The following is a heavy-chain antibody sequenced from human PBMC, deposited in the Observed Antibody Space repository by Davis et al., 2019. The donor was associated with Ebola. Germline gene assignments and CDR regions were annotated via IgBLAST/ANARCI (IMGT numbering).Heavy chain of an antibody. CDR3: ARERYSTGWYRGMDV. Sequence: MPSETLSLTCNVSGGSISSDFWTWIRQPPGKGLEWIGYVYYSGSTNYNPSLKSRVTISVDTSKNQFSLKMTPVTAADTAVYYCARERYSTGWYRGMDVWGQGTTVTVSS. J-gene: IGHJ6*02. CDR1: GGSISSDF. V-gene: IGHV4-59*01. CDR2: VYYSGST. D-gene: IGHD6-19*01.